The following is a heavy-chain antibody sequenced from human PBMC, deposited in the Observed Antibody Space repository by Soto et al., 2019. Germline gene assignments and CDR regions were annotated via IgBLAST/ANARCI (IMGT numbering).Heavy chain of an antibody. V-gene: IGHV3-73*01. Sequence: GGSLRLSCAASGFTFSGSAMHWVRQASGKGLEWVGRIRSKANSYATAHAASVKGRFTISRDDSKNTAYLQMNSLKTEDTAVYYCTRLYSPSGYYYGSGSYPRQNWFDPWGQGTLVTVSS. CDR2: IRSKANSYAT. CDR1: GFTFSGSA. CDR3: TRLYSPSGYYYGSGSYPRQNWFDP. J-gene: IGHJ5*02. D-gene: IGHD3-10*01.